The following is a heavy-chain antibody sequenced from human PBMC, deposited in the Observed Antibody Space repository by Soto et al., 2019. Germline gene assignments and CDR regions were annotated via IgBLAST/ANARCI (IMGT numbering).Heavy chain of an antibody. CDR3: QREKRSTESAEDTYYFDY. CDR2: VFYSGST. V-gene: IGHV4-61*01. Sequence: LSETLSLTCTVSGGSVSSGSDYWSWIRQPPGKALEWIGFVFYSGSTHYNSALKSRVTMSVYTSENQFSLKLTSVTPADTAVYYCQREKRSTESAEDTYYFDYWGQGILVTVSS. J-gene: IGHJ4*02. D-gene: IGHD5-18*01. CDR1: GGSVSSGSDY.